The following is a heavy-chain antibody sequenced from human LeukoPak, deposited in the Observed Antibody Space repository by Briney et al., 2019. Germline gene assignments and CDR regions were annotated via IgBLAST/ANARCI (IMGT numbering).Heavy chain of an antibody. CDR1: GFTFTDYY. D-gene: IGHD5-18*01. CDR3: ARERGYSQYDS. CDR2: ISRGSATI. V-gene: IGHV3-11*01. J-gene: IGHJ4*02. Sequence: GGSLRLSCAAFGFTFTDYYMGWIRQAPGKGLEWVAYISRGSATIYYADSVKGRFTISRDNARNSLFLQMNSLRDEDTAVYYCARERGYSQYDSWGQGTLVTVSS.